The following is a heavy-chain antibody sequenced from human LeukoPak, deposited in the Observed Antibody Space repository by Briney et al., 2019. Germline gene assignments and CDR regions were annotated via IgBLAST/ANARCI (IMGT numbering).Heavy chain of an antibody. V-gene: IGHV3-48*04. CDR3: GRDYEERTTDY. CDR2: ISSSSSII. D-gene: IGHD3-16*01. J-gene: IGHJ4*02. CDR1: GFTFSSYS. Sequence: GGSLRLSCAASGFTFSSYSMNWVRQAPGKGLEWVSYISSSSSIINYAVSVRGRFTISRDNAKNLLYLQMNSLRAEDTAVYYCGRDYEERTTDYWGQGTLVTVSS.